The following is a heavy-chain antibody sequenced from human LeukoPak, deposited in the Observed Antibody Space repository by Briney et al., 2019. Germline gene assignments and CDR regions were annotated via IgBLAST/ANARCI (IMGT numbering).Heavy chain of an antibody. Sequence: GESLKTSCKGSGYSFTSYWIGWVRQMPGKGLEWMGIIYPGDSDTRYSPSFQGQVTISADKSISTAYLQWSSLKASDTAMYYCARLNGYGGNPNDPYYYYYGMDVWGQGTTVTVSS. V-gene: IGHV5-51*01. D-gene: IGHD4-23*01. J-gene: IGHJ6*02. CDR3: ARLNGYGGNPNDPYYYYYGMDV. CDR1: GYSFTSYW. CDR2: IYPGDSDT.